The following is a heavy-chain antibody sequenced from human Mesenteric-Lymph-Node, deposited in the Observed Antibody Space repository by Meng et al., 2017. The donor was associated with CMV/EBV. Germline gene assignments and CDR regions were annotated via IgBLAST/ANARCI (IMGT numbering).Heavy chain of an antibody. V-gene: IGHV3-20*04. J-gene: IGHJ4*02. CDR1: GFTFDGYV. Sequence: GESLKISCAASGFTFDGYVMSWVRQGPGKGLEWVSGIKWNGDTTGYADSVRGRFTISRDNAKTSLYLQMNSLRAEDTALYYCARVYSGYDHFDYWGQGTLVTVSS. CDR2: IKWNGDTT. D-gene: IGHD5-12*01. CDR3: ARVYSGYDHFDY.